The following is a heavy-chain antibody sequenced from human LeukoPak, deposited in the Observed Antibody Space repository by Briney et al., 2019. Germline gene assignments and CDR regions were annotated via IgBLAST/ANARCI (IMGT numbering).Heavy chain of an antibody. CDR1: GGSISTYY. CDR2: IFYSGST. J-gene: IGHJ6*03. CDR3: ARDHRAAAGRYYYYYMDV. D-gene: IGHD6-13*01. V-gene: IGHV4-59*01. Sequence: SETLSLTCTVSGGSISTYYWNWIRQPPGKGLEWIGYIFYSGSTNYNPSLKSRVTISVDTSKNQFSLKLSSVTAADTAVYYCARDHRAAAGRYYYYYMDVWGKGTTVTISS.